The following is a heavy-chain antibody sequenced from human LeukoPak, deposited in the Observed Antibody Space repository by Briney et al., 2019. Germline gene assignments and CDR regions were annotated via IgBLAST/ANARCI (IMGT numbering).Heavy chain of an antibody. D-gene: IGHD4-23*01. CDR1: GGSISSSNW. Sequence: SETLSLTCAVSGGSISSSNWWSWVRQPPGKGLEWIGEIYHSGSTNYNPSLKSRVTISVDKSKNQFSLKLSSVTAADTAVYYCARVSRSGNAGGSIDYWGQGPLVPVPP. V-gene: IGHV4-4*02. CDR2: IYHSGST. CDR3: ARVSRSGNAGGSIDY. J-gene: IGHJ4*02.